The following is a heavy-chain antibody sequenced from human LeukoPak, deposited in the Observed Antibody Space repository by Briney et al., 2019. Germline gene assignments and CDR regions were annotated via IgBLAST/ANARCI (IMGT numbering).Heavy chain of an antibody. Sequence: SETLSLTCAVSGDSISSNNWWSWVRQPPGKGLEWIGESYHSGSTNYNPSLKSRVTISVDKSKNQFSLKVSSVTAADTAVYYCARAPLDCTGGTCYSSGWFDPWGQGTLVTVSS. CDR3: ARAPLDCTGGTCYSSGWFDP. CDR1: GDSISSNNW. V-gene: IGHV4-4*02. CDR2: SYHSGST. J-gene: IGHJ5*02. D-gene: IGHD2-15*01.